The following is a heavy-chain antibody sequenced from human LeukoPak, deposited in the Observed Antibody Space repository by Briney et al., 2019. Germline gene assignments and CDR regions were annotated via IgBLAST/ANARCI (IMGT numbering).Heavy chain of an antibody. Sequence: ASVKVSCKASGYTFTSYGISWVRQAPGQGLEWMGWISAYNGNTNYAQKLQGRVTMTTDTSTSTAYMELRSLRSDDTAVYYCARTSYYDFWSGYYPDFDYWGQGTLVTASS. CDR1: GYTFTSYG. V-gene: IGHV1-18*01. CDR3: ARTSYYDFWSGYYPDFDY. J-gene: IGHJ4*02. CDR2: ISAYNGNT. D-gene: IGHD3-3*01.